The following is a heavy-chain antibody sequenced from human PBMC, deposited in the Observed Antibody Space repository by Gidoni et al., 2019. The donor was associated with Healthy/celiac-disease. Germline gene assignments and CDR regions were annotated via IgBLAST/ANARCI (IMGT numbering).Heavy chain of an antibody. CDR1: GFPFSSYA. V-gene: IGHV3-23*01. D-gene: IGHD3-3*01. J-gene: IGHJ6*02. CDR3: AKDRGNYDFWSGYLGMDV. Sequence: EVQLLESGGGLVQPGGSLRLSCAASGFPFSSYAMSWVRQAPGKGLEWVSAISGSGGSTYYADSVKGRFTISRDNSKNTLYLQMNSLRAEDTAVYYCAKDRGNYDFWSGYLGMDVWGQGTTVTVSS. CDR2: ISGSGGST.